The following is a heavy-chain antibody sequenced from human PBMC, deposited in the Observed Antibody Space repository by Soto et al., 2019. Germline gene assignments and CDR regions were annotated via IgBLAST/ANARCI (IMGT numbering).Heavy chain of an antibody. Sequence: ASVKVSCKASGYTFGKYGISWVRPAPGQGLEWMGWMKAYNGKTVHAQKFRGRVTMTTDTSINTAYMELTTLTSDDTAFYYCARGVSAGVDYWGHGTLVTVSS. V-gene: IGHV1-18*01. J-gene: IGHJ4*01. D-gene: IGHD1-26*01. CDR3: ARGVSAGVDY. CDR1: GYTFGKYG. CDR2: MKAYNGKT.